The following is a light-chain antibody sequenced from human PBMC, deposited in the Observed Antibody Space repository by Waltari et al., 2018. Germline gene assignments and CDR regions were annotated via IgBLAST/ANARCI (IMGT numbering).Light chain of an antibody. J-gene: IGLJ3*02. V-gene: IGLV1-47*01. CDR1: GSNIGDNY. CDR2: RDD. CDR3: AAWDDSLSGRV. Sequence: QSVLTQPPSASGTPGQRVTISCSGSGSNIGDNYVYWYHQLPGMAPKLLIYRDDEGPSGVPDRFSGSKSGTSASLAISGLRSEDAGDDYCAAWDDSLSGRVFGGGTKLTVL.